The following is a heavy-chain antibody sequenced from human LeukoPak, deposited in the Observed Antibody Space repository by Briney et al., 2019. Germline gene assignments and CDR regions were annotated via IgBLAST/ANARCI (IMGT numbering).Heavy chain of an antibody. V-gene: IGHV3-9*01. CDR3: AKEGSLLRNFDY. D-gene: IGHD1-26*01. CDR1: GFTFDDYA. J-gene: IGHJ4*02. Sequence: GLVQPGRSLRLSCAASGFTFDDYAMHWVRQAPGKGLEWVSGISWNSGSIGYADSVKGRFTISRDNAKNSLYLQMNSLRAEDTALYYCAKEGSLLRNFDYWGQGTLVTVSS. CDR2: ISWNSGSI.